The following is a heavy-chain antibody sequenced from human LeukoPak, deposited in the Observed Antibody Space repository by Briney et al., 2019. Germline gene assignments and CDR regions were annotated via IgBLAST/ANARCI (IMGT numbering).Heavy chain of an antibody. Sequence: SETLSLTCTVSGGSISSGGYYWSWIRQHPGKGLEWIGYIYYSGSTYYNPSLKSRVTISVDTSKNQFSLKLSSVTAADTAVYYCASGGGYDSGSGYYYFDYWGQGTLVTVSS. D-gene: IGHD3-22*01. J-gene: IGHJ4*02. CDR1: GGSISSGGYY. CDR2: IYYSGST. CDR3: ASGGGYDSGSGYYYFDY. V-gene: IGHV4-31*03.